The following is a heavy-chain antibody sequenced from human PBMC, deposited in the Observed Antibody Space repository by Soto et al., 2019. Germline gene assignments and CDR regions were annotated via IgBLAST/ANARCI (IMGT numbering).Heavy chain of an antibody. J-gene: IGHJ4*02. Sequence: GGSLSLSCAASGFPFSSYSMSWVRQAPGKGLEWVSAISGSGGSTYYADSVKGRFTISRDNSKNTLYLQMNSLRAEDTAVYYCATPVLMVYAIPSTDYWGQGTLVTVSS. CDR3: ATPVLMVYAIPSTDY. CDR2: ISGSGGST. D-gene: IGHD2-8*01. CDR1: GFPFSSYS. V-gene: IGHV3-23*01.